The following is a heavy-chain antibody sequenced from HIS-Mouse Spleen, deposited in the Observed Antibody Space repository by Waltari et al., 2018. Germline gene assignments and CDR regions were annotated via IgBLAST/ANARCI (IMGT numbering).Heavy chain of an antibody. CDR1: GGSISSSSYY. CDR2: IYYSGST. Sequence: QLQLQESGPGLVKPSETLSLTCTVSGGSISSSSYYWGWIRQTPWKGLEWIGSIYYSGSTYYTPSLKSRVTISVDTSKNQFSLKLSSVTAADTAVYYCAREIPYSSSWYDWYFDLWGRGTLVTVSS. D-gene: IGHD6-13*01. V-gene: IGHV4-39*07. J-gene: IGHJ2*01. CDR3: AREIPYSSSWYDWYFDL.